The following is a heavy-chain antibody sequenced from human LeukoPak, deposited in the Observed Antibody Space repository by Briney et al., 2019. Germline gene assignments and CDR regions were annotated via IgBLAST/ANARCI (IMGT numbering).Heavy chain of an antibody. CDR1: GGSISSGGYY. CDR2: IYYSGST. D-gene: IGHD4-23*01. Sequence: SETLSLTCTVSGGSISSGGYYWSWIRQHPGKGLEWIGYIYYSGSTYYNPSLRSRVTITVDTSKNQFSLKLSSVTAADTAVYYCARVGKFYGMDVWGQGTTVTVSS. CDR3: ARVGKFYGMDV. J-gene: IGHJ6*02. V-gene: IGHV4-31*03.